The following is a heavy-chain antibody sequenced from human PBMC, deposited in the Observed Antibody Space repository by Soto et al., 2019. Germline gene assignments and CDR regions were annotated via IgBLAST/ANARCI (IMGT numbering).Heavy chain of an antibody. CDR2: INPHSGDT. CDR1: GYSFTGHY. CDR3: ARDVYSVEH. J-gene: IGHJ4*02. D-gene: IGHD2-8*01. V-gene: IGHV1-2*02. Sequence: VKVSCKASGYSFTGHYLHWVRQAPGQGLQWVGWINPHSGDTNYAQRFQARVTMTRDTSVSTAYLELSSLRSDDTAVYYCARDVYSVEHWGQGTLVTVSS.